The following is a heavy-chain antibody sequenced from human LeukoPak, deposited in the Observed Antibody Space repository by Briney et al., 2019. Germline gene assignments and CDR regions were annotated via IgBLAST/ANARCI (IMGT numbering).Heavy chain of an antibody. Sequence: PSETLSLTCAVYGGSFSGYYWSWIRQPPGKGLEWIGEINHSGSTDYNPSLKSRVTISVDTSKNQFSLKLGSVTAADTAVYYCARGVSGWYGRTKHDYWGQGTLVTVSS. D-gene: IGHD6-19*01. V-gene: IGHV4-34*01. CDR2: INHSGST. CDR3: ARGVSGWYGRTKHDY. J-gene: IGHJ4*02. CDR1: GGSFSGYY.